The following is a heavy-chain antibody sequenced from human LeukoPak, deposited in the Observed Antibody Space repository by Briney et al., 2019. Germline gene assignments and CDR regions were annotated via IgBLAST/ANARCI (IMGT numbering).Heavy chain of an antibody. Sequence: GASVKLSCKASGGTFSSYAISWVRQAPGQGLEWMGGIIPIVGKANYAQTFQGRVTITADESTSTAYMELSSLRSEDTAVYYCARDIVLMVYAKRGDAFDIWGQGTMVTVSS. J-gene: IGHJ3*02. CDR1: GGTFSSYA. CDR2: IIPIVGKA. CDR3: ARDIVLMVYAKRGDAFDI. D-gene: IGHD2-8*01. V-gene: IGHV1-69*01.